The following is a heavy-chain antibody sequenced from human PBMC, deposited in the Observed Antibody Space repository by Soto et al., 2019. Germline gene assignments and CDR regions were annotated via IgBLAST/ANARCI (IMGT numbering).Heavy chain of an antibody. CDR3: ARAGSTWRYFFDY. CDR2: VYYSGTT. J-gene: IGHJ4*02. Sequence: WTWILQPPGKGLEWVGYVYYSGTTYYNPSLQSRVTISVDTSKNQFSLKVKSVTAADTAIYYCARAGSTWRYFFDYWGQGSLVTVSS. D-gene: IGHD6-13*01. V-gene: IGHV4-59*01.